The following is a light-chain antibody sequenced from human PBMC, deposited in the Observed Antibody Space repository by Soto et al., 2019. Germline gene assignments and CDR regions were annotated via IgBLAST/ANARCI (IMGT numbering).Light chain of an antibody. CDR1: SSDIGAYDY. V-gene: IGLV2-8*01. CDR2: EVS. J-gene: IGLJ1*01. Sequence: QSVLAQTPSASGSPGQSVTISCAGTSSDIGAYDYVSWYQQHPGRAPKLLLYEVSELPSGVPDRFSGSKSGNTASLTVSGLRAEDEADYYCNSFAGRDNFVVFGRGTQ. CDR3: NSFAGRDNFVV.